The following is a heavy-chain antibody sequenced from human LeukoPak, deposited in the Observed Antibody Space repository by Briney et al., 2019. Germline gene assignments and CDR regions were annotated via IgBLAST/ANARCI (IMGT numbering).Heavy chain of an antibody. CDR3: ARRWSGYSPIDY. V-gene: IGHV3-7*01. J-gene: IGHJ4*02. CDR1: GFTFSTYW. D-gene: IGHD3-3*01. CDR2: IKEDGREK. Sequence: GGSLRLSCAASGFTFSTYWMSWVRQAPGKGREWVANIKEDGREKYYVDSVKGRFTISRDNAKNSLYLQMNSLRAEDTAVYYGARRWSGYSPIDYWGQGTLVTVSS.